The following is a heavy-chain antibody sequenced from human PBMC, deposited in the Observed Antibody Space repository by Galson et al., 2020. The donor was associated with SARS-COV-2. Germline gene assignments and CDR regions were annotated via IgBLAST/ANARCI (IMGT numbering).Heavy chain of an antibody. CDR2: IYHSGST. D-gene: IGHD3-22*01. CDR3: ARVAGYYESFWAPFGRGYNYVDV. CDR1: GGSIINHY. V-gene: IGHV4-59*11. J-gene: IGHJ6*03. Sequence: SQTLSLTCTVSGGSIINHYWSWIRQPPGKGLEWIGYIYHSGSTNYNPPLKSRVTTSVETSKNQFSLKFNSGTAADTAVYYSARVAGYYESFWAPFGRGYNYVDVWGKGTTVTVSS.